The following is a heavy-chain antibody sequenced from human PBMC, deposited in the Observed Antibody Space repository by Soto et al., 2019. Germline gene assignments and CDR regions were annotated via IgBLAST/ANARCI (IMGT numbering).Heavy chain of an antibody. CDR2: ISYDGSNK. CDR1: GFTFSSYV. D-gene: IGHD2-2*01. J-gene: IGHJ6*02. CDR3: NVVPAAYYYYGMDV. V-gene: IGHV3-30*03. Sequence: GGSLRLSCAASGFTFSSYVMHWVRQAPGKGLEWVAVISYDGSNKYYADSVKGRFTISRDNSKNTLYLQMNSLRAEDTAVYYCNVVPAAYYYYGMDVWGQGTTVTVSS.